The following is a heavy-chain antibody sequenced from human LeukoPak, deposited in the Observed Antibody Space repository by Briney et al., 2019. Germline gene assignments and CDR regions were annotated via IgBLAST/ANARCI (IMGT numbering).Heavy chain of an antibody. Sequence: SGRSLRLSCAASGFTFSSYWMHWVRQGPGKGLVWVSRINSDGSSTSYADSVKGRFTISRDNAKNTLNLHMNSLRAEDTAVYYCARASRYYGGNPLDYWGQGTLVTVSS. V-gene: IGHV3-74*01. CDR3: ARASRYYGGNPLDY. CDR2: INSDGSST. CDR1: GFTFSSYW. J-gene: IGHJ4*02. D-gene: IGHD4-23*01.